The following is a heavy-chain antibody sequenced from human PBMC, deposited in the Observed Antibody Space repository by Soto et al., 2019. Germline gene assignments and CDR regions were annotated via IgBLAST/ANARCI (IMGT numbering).Heavy chain of an antibody. CDR3: ARVLTVSLDY. V-gene: IGHV3-33*01. CDR1: GFTFSSHG. Sequence: GGSLRLSCAASGFTFSSHGMNWVRQAPGKGLEWVAGIWYDGSKDYYADSVRGRFSITRDNSKNTLYLQMNSLRVEDTAVYYCARVLTVSLDYWGQGTQVTVSS. J-gene: IGHJ4*02. D-gene: IGHD4-17*01. CDR2: IWYDGSKD.